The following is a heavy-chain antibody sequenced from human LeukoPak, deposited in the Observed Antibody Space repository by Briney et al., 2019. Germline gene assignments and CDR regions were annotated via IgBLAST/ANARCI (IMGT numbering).Heavy chain of an antibody. CDR2: INQYGSEE. CDR1: GFPFRHYW. D-gene: IGHD5-12*01. J-gene: IGHJ4*02. CDR3: VRDGGVSGYDLLDY. Sequence: GGSLRLSCAASGFPFRHYWITWLRPAPGKGLAWVAQINQYGSEEYYMDSVKARFTISRDNDQNSVFLQMNSLRAEDTAVYYCVRDGGVSGYDLLDYWGQGTLVTVSS. V-gene: IGHV3-7*01.